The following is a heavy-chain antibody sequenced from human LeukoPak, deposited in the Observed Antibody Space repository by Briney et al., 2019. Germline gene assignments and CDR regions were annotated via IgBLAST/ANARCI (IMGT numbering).Heavy chain of an antibody. J-gene: IGHJ4*02. CDR3: ARVESITFGGVIGDFDY. CDR2: IYYSGST. Sequence: SETLSLTRTVSGGSISSGGYYWSWIRQHPGKGLEWIGYIYYSGSTYYNPSLKSRVTISVDTSKNQFSLKLSSVTAADTAVYYCARVESITFGGVIGDFDYWGQGTLVTVSS. V-gene: IGHV4-31*03. CDR1: GGSISSGGYY. D-gene: IGHD3-16*02.